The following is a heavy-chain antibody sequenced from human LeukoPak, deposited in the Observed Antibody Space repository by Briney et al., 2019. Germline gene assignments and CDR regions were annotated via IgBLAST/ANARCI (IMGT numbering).Heavy chain of an antibody. V-gene: IGHV4-31*03. D-gene: IGHD5-12*01. J-gene: IGHJ5*02. CDR1: GGSISSGGYY. CDR2: IYYSGST. Sequence: SQTLSLTCTVSGGSISSGGYYWRWIRQHPGKGLEWIGYIYYSGSTYYNPSLKSRVTISVDTSKNQFSLKLSSVTAADTAVYYCARSPTTIGATNWFDPWGQGTLVTVSS. CDR3: ARSPTTIGATNWFDP.